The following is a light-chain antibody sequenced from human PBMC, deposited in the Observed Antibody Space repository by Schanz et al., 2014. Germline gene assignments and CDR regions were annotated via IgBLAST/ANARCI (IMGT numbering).Light chain of an antibody. J-gene: IGKJ1*01. CDR3: QQSYSTPRT. CDR1: QTVSNN. Sequence: EIVMTQSPATLSVSPGERGTLSCRASQTVSNNLAWYQQKPGQTPRLLIYAASSLQSGVPSRFSGSGSGTDFTLTISSLQPEDFATYYCQQSYSTPRTFGQGTKVEIK. V-gene: IGKV3-15*01. CDR2: AAS.